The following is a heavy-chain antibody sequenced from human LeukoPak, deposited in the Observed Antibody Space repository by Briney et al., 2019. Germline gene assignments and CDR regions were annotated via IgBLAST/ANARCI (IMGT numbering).Heavy chain of an antibody. CDR1: GVSISSYY. V-gene: IGHV4-59*12. J-gene: IGHJ5*02. CDR3: ARGRRLWFGEASRFDP. Sequence: PSETLSLTCTVSGVSISSYYWSWIRQPPGKGLEWIGYIYYSGSTNYNPSLKSRVTISVDTSKNQFSLKLSSVTAADTAVYYCARGRRLWFGEASRFDPWGQGTLVTVSS. D-gene: IGHD3-10*01. CDR2: IYYSGST.